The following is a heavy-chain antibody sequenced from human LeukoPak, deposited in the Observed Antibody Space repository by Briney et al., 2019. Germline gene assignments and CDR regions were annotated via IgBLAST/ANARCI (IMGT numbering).Heavy chain of an antibody. Sequence: PGGSLRLSCAASGFTVSSNYMSWVRQAPGKGLEWVSVIYSGGSTYYADSVKGRFTISRDNSKNTLYLQMNSLRAEDPAVYYCARDQSGSGWFDYWGQGTLVTVSS. V-gene: IGHV3-66*01. CDR3: ARDQSGSGWFDY. CDR2: IYSGGST. J-gene: IGHJ4*02. CDR1: GFTVSSNY. D-gene: IGHD6-19*01.